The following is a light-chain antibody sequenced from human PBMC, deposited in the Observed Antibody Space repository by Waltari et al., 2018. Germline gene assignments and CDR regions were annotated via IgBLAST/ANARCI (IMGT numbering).Light chain of an antibody. CDR1: QGIRND. Sequence: AIQMTQSPSSLSASVGDRVTITCRASQGIRNDLGWYQQKPGKAPKLLIYAASSLQSGVPYRFSGTGSGTDFTLTISSLQPEDFATYYCLQDYIYPWTFGQGTKVEIK. CDR2: AAS. CDR3: LQDYIYPWT. V-gene: IGKV1-6*01. J-gene: IGKJ1*01.